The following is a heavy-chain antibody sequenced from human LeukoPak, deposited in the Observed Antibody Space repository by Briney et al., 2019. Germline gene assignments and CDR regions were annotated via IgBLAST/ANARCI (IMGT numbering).Heavy chain of an antibody. CDR2: IRYDGSNK. CDR1: GFTFSSYG. Sequence: AGGSLRLSCAASGFTFSSYGMHWVRQAPGKGLEWVAFIRYDGSNKYYADSVKGRFTISRDNAKNSLYLQMNSLRAEDTALYYCAKETRVYCSSTSCPMQDAFDIWGQGTMVTVSS. J-gene: IGHJ3*02. D-gene: IGHD2-2*01. V-gene: IGHV3-30*02. CDR3: AKETRVYCSSTSCPMQDAFDI.